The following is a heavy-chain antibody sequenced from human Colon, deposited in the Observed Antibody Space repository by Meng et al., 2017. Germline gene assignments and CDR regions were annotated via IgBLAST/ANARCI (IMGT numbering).Heavy chain of an antibody. CDR2: VYNTGNT. Sequence: GSLRLSCTASGGSVSSANSFWSWIRQPPGKGLEWVVYVYNTGNTNSNPSLRSRLTMSVDTSKSQFSLRLTSVTAADTAVYYCARGGGRGWPNRFDPWGQGTLVTVSS. CDR1: GGSVSSANSF. J-gene: IGHJ5*02. CDR3: ARGGGRGWPNRFDP. V-gene: IGHV4-61*01. D-gene: IGHD6-19*01.